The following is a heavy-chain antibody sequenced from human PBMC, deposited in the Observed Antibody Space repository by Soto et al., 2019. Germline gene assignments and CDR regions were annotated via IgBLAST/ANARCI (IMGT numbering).Heavy chain of an antibody. CDR3: ASSTRYFDWLPPYYLDY. CDR2: ISGSGGST. D-gene: IGHD3-9*01. V-gene: IGHV3-23*01. J-gene: IGHJ4*02. CDR1: GFTFSSYA. Sequence: GGSLRLSCAASGFTFSSYAMSWVRQAPGKGLEWVSAISGSGGSTYYADSVKGRFTISRDNSKNTLYLQMNSLRAEDTAVYYCASSTRYFDWLPPYYLDYWGQGTLVTVS.